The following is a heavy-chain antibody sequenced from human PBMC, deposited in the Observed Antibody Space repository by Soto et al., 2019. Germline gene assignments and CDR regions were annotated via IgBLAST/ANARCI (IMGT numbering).Heavy chain of an antibody. V-gene: IGHV4-34*01. CDR3: ASGSGWGGEFDY. D-gene: IGHD6-19*01. J-gene: IGHJ4*02. CDR2: INHSGST. CDR1: GGSFSGYY. Sequence: SETLSLTCAVYGGSFSGYYWSWIRQPPGKGLEWIGEINHSGSTNYNPSLKSRVTISADTSKNQFSLKLSSVTAADTAVYYCASGSGWGGEFDYWGQGTLVTVSS.